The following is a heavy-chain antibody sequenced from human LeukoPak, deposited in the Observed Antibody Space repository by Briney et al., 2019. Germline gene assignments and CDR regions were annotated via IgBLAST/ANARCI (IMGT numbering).Heavy chain of an antibody. CDR3: ARGWTVSYYFDY. CDR2: ISSSGSTI. J-gene: IGHJ4*02. Sequence: GGSLRLSCAASGFTFSSYEMNWVRQAPGKGREWVSYISSSGSTIYYADSVEGRFTISRDNAKNSLYLQMNSLRAEDTAVYYCARGWTVSYYFDYWGQGTLVTVSS. CDR1: GFTFSSYE. D-gene: IGHD3/OR15-3a*01. V-gene: IGHV3-48*03.